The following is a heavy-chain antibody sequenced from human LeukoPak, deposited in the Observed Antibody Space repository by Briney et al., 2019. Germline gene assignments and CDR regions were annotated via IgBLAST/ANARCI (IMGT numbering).Heavy chain of an antibody. D-gene: IGHD6-13*01. CDR2: IKQDGSEK. CDR3: ALSIAAAGQKDFDY. CDR1: GFTFSNYG. Sequence: PGRSLRLSCTASGFTFSNYGIHWVRQAPGKGLEWVANIKQDGSEKYYVDSVKGRFTISRDNAKNSLYLQMNSLRAEDTAVYYCALSIAAAGQKDFDYWGQGTLVTVSS. V-gene: IGHV3-7*01. J-gene: IGHJ4*02.